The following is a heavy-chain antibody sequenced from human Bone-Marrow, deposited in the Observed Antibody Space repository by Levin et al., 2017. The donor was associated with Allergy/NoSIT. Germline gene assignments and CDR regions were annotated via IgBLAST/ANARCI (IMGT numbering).Heavy chain of an antibody. CDR3: AKVLVGPIQRPDFDY. V-gene: IGHV3-23*01. CDR2: ISPSGGTI. Sequence: AGGSLRLSCAASGFTFSSYAINWVRQTPGTGLEWVSGISPSGGTIYYADSVKGRFTISRDNSKNTVSLQMNSLRADDTALYYCAKVLVGPIQRPDFDYWGLGTLVTVSS. D-gene: IGHD1-26*01. CDR1: GFTFSSYA. J-gene: IGHJ4*02.